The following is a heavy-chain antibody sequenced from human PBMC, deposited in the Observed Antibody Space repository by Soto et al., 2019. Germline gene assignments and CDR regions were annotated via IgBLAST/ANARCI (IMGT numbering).Heavy chain of an antibody. V-gene: IGHV1-69*01. CDR3: ARGLYCGGGCYSHFDY. CDR2: IIPSFGTT. D-gene: IGHD2-21*02. J-gene: IGHJ4*02. CDR1: GGTFSNYP. Sequence: VQLVHSGAEVKKPGSSVKVSCKASGGTFSNYPFIWVRQAPGQGLDWMGGIIPSFGTTDYGQRFQGRVTITADESTNTAYMELSSLRSDDTAVYYCARGLYCGGGCYSHFDYWGQGTLVTVSS.